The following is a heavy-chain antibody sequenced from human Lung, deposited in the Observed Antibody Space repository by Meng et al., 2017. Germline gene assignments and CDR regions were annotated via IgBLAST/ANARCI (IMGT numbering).Heavy chain of an antibody. CDR1: GLPPSDHI. D-gene: IGHD3-22*01. V-gene: IGHV3-30*01. J-gene: IGHJ4*02. CDR2: ISLDGSGK. Sequence: GGFLRLSCVVSGLPPSDHIFHWVRQAPGKGLEWVAVISLDGSGKQYADSVRGRFTFSRDDSKNTVYLQMNSLTSEDTAVYYCAREAYSSGFAGMFNYWGQGTLVTVSS. CDR3: AREAYSSGFAGMFNY.